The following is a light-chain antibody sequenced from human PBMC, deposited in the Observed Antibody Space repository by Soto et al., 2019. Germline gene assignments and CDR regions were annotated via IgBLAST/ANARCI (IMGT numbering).Light chain of an antibody. J-gene: IGLJ3*02. CDR3: CSYAGRSTLV. Sequence: QSVLTQPASVSGSPEQSITISCTGTSSDVGSYNLVSWYQQHPGKAPTVMIYEVSQRPSGVSKRFSGSKSGNTASLTISGLQAEDEADYYCCSYAGRSTLVFGGGTKLAVL. V-gene: IGLV2-23*02. CDR1: SSDVGSYNL. CDR2: EVS.